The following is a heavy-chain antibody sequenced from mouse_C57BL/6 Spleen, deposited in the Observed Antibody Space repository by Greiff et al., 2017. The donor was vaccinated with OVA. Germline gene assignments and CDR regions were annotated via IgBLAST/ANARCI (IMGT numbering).Heavy chain of an antibody. D-gene: IGHD4-1*01. CDR1: GYTFTDYN. CDR3: ARPLGRGYYCDY. V-gene: IGHV1-22*01. Sequence: VQLQQSGPELVKPGASVKMSCKASGYTFTDYNMHWVKPSHGKSLEWIGYINPNNGGTSYNQKFKGKATLTVNKSSSTAYMELRSLTSEDSAVYDCARPLGRGYYCDYWGQGTTLTVSS. CDR2: INPNNGGT. J-gene: IGHJ2*01.